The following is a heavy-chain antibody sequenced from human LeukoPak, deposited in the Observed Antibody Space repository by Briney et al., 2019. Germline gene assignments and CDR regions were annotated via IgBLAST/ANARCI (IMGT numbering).Heavy chain of an antibody. CDR2: ISAYNGNT. CDR1: GYTFTSYD. D-gene: IGHD6-6*01. CDR3: ARGRVISSSSPYNWFDP. J-gene: IGHJ5*02. Sequence: ASVKVSCKASGYTFTSYDINWVRQATGQGLEWMGWISAYNGNTNYAQKLQGRVTMTTDTSTSTAYMELRSLRSDDTAVYYCARGRVISSSSPYNWFDPWGQGTLVTVSS. V-gene: IGHV1-18*01.